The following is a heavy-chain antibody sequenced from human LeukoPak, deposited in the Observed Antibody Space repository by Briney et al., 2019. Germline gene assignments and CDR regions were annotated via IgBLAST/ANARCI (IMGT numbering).Heavy chain of an antibody. CDR3: AKGGFWTTPH. CDR2: IRYDGSNK. J-gene: IGHJ4*02. CDR1: GFTFSSYG. V-gene: IGHV3-30*02. Sequence: QPGGSLRLSCAASGFTFSSYGMHWVRQAPGKGLEWVAFIRYDGSNKYYADSVKGRFTISRDSSKNTLYLQMNSLRAEDTAVYYCAKGGFWTTPHWGQGTLVTVSS. D-gene: IGHD3/OR15-3a*01.